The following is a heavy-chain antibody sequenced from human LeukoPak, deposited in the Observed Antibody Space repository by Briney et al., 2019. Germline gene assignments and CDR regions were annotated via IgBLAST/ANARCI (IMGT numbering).Heavy chain of an antibody. CDR2: ISYDGSNK. J-gene: IGHJ4*02. V-gene: IGHV3-30-3*01. CDR3: ARGDDSSGYYYEGSYYFDY. D-gene: IGHD3-22*01. Sequence: GGSLRLSCAAPGFPFSSYTMHWLRQAPGKGLEWVAVISYDGSNKYYADSVKGRFTISRDNAKNSLYLQMNSLRAEDTAVYYCARGDDSSGYYYEGSYYFDYWGQGTLVTVSS. CDR1: GFPFSSYT.